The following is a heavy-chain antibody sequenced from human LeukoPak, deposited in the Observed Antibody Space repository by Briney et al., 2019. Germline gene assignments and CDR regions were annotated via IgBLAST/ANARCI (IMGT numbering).Heavy chain of an antibody. CDR3: ARYSTPDQNPKLRFDP. D-gene: IGHD6-13*01. Sequence: SETLSLTCAVYGGSFSGYYWSWIRQPPGKGLEWIGEINHSGSTNYNPSLKSRVTISVDTSKNQFSLKLSSVTAADTAVYYCARYSTPDQNPKLRFDPWGQGTLVTVSS. J-gene: IGHJ5*02. CDR2: INHSGST. V-gene: IGHV4-34*01. CDR1: GGSFSGYY.